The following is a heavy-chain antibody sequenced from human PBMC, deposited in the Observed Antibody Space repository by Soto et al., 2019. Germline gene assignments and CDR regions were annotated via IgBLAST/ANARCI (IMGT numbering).Heavy chain of an antibody. J-gene: IGHJ4*02. CDR1: GDSVSSNSAA. CDR3: ARDTGSSGSTFDY. CDR2: TYYRSKWHN. V-gene: IGHV6-1*01. D-gene: IGHD6-13*01. Sequence: QVHLQQSGPGLVKPSQTLSLTCAISGDSVSSNSAAWNWFRQSPSRGLEWLGRTYYRSKWHNDYAVSVKSRITINQDTSKNQFSLQLNSVTPEDTAVYYCARDTGSSGSTFDYWGQGTLVTVSS.